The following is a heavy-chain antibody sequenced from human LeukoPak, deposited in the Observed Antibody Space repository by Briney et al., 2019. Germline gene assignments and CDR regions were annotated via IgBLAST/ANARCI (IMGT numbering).Heavy chain of an antibody. CDR1: GFTFSSYG. J-gene: IGHJ4*02. V-gene: IGHV3-33*01. CDR2: IWYDGSNK. CDR3: ARGHIAVAGHYGAGPSDS. Sequence: GGSLRLSCAASGFTFSSYGMHWVRQAPGKGLEWVAVIWYDGSNKYYADSVKGRFTISRDNSKNTLYLQMNSLRAEDTAVYYCARGHIAVAGHYGAGPSDSWGQGTLVTVSS. D-gene: IGHD6-19*01.